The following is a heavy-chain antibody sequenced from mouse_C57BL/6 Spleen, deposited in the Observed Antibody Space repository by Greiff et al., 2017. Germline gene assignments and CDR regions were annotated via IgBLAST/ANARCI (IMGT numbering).Heavy chain of an antibody. CDR2: IDPENGDT. J-gene: IGHJ4*01. D-gene: IGHD2-1*01. CDR1: GFNIKDDY. V-gene: IGHV14-4*01. Sequence: VQLQQSGAELVRPGASVKLSCTASGFNIKDDYMHWVKQRPEQGLEWIGWIDPENGDTEYASKFQGKATITADTSSNTAYLQLSSLTSEDTAVYYCTRGYYGIGYYARDYWGQGAAVTVSS. CDR3: TRGYYGIGYYARDY.